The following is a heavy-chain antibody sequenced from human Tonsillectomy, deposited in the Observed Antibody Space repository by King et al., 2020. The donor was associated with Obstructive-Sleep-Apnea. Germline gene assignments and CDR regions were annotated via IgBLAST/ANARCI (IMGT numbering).Heavy chain of an antibody. Sequence: QLQESGPGLVKPSETLSLTCTVSGGSISSSSYYWGWIRQPPGKGLEWIGSIYYSGSHYYNPSLKSRVTISVDTSKNQLSLRLSSVTAADTAVYYCATIAARPYGLDVWGQGTTVTVSS. J-gene: IGHJ6*02. CDR3: ATIAARPYGLDV. D-gene: IGHD6-6*01. CDR1: GGSISSSSYY. CDR2: IYYSGSH. V-gene: IGHV4-39*07.